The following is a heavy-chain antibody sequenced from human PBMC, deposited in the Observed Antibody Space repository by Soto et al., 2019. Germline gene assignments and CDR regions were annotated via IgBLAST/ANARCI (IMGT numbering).Heavy chain of an antibody. V-gene: IGHV3-7*05. J-gene: IGHJ4*02. CDR3: ARDGVAPGLYFDY. D-gene: IGHD6-13*01. CDR2: IKYDGTEK. CDR1: GFTFSDYW. Sequence: EVQLVESGGGLVQPGGSLRLSCGASGFTFSDYWMNWVRQAPGKGLEWVASIKYDGTEKIYVDSVKGRFTISRDNAKNSLYLQMASLRAEDTAVYYCARDGVAPGLYFDYWGQGTLVTVSS.